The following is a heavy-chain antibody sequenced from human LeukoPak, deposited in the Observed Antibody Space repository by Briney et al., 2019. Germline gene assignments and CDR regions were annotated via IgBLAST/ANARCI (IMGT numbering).Heavy chain of an antibody. D-gene: IGHD3-22*01. Sequence: ASVKASCKASGYTFTGYYMHWVRQAPGQGLEWMGWINPNSGGTNYAQKFQGRVTMTRDTSISTAYMELSRLRSDDTAVYYCARGDYYDSSGYYQTPGWFDPWGQGNLVTVSS. J-gene: IGHJ5*02. CDR2: INPNSGGT. CDR1: GYTFTGYY. CDR3: ARGDYYDSSGYYQTPGWFDP. V-gene: IGHV1-2*02.